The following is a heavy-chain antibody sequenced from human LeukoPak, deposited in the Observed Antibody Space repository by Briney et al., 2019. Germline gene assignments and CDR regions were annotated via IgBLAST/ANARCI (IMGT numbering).Heavy chain of an antibody. CDR1: GYTFTGYY. J-gene: IGHJ3*02. CDR2: INPNSGGT. CDR3: ARFIAAPPVGREAFDI. V-gene: IGHV1-2*02. D-gene: IGHD6-6*01. Sequence: ASVKVSCKASGYTFTGYYMHWVRQAPGQGLEWMGWINPNSGGTNYAQKFQGRVTMTRDTSISTAYMELSRLRSDDTAVYYCARFIAAPPVGREAFDIWAQRTMVSVSS.